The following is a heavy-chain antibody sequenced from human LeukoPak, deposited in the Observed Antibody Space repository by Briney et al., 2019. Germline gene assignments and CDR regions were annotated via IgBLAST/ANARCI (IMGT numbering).Heavy chain of an antibody. Sequence: GGSLRLSCAASGFTFSSYGMHWVRQAPGKGLEWVAVISYDGSNKYYAGSVKGRFTISRDNSKNTLYLQMNSLRAEDTAVYYCAKGAMVITFGGVIDEGYYFDYWGQGTLVTVSS. CDR2: ISYDGSNK. CDR3: AKGAMVITFGGVIDEGYYFDY. CDR1: GFTFSSYG. V-gene: IGHV3-30*18. D-gene: IGHD3-16*02. J-gene: IGHJ4*02.